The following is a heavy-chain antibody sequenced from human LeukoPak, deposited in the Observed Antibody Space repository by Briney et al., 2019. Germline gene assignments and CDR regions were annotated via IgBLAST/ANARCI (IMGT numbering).Heavy chain of an antibody. CDR2: INHSGST. V-gene: IGHV4-34*01. D-gene: IGHD3-22*01. CDR1: GGSFSGFY. Sequence: SETLSLTCAVYGGSFSGFYWSWIRQPPGKGLEWIGEINHSGSTNYNPSLKSRVTISVDTSKNQFSLKLSSVTAADTAVYYCARGYYDSSGYWGIYYYYGMDVWGQGTTVTVSS. J-gene: IGHJ6*02. CDR3: ARGYYDSSGYWGIYYYYGMDV.